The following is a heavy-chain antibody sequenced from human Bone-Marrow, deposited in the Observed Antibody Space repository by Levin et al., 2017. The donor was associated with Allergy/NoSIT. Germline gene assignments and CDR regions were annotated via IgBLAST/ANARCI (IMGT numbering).Heavy chain of an antibody. Sequence: LRLSCTVSSGSVSSGSYYWSWIRQPAGKGLEWIGRIFASGSPDYNPSLKSRVTISVDTSKNHFSLKLSSGNASDTAVYYCARDRRGYDYGPNTDYYYYYMDVWGKGTTVTVSS. V-gene: IGHV4-61*02. D-gene: IGHD5-18*01. CDR3: ARDRRGYDYGPNTDYYYYYMDV. J-gene: IGHJ6*03. CDR1: SGSVSSGSYY. CDR2: IFASGSP.